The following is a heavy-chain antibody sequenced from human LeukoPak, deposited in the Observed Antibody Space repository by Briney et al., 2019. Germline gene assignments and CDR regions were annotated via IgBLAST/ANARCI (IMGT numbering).Heavy chain of an antibody. CDR3: ARDSYVVATLRHFDY. CDR2: INPNSGGT. CDR1: GYTFTDYY. J-gene: IGHJ4*02. V-gene: IGHV1-2*02. Sequence: ASVKVSCKASGYTFTDYYMHWVRQAPGQGLEWMGWINPNSGGTIYSQKFQGRVTMTRDTSISTAYMEVSRLRSDDTAVYYCARDSYVVATLRHFDYWGQGTLVTVSS. D-gene: IGHD5-12*01.